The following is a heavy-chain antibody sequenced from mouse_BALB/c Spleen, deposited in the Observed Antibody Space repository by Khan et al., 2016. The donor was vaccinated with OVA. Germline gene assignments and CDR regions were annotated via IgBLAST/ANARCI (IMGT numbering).Heavy chain of an antibody. D-gene: IGHD1-3*01. CDR1: GFSLTSYG. CDR3: GRLEDI. J-gene: IGHJ2*01. CDR2: IWAGGSI. Sequence: VQLVESGPGLVAPSQSLSITCTVSGFSLTSYGVHWVRKPPGKGLEWLGVIWAGGSINYNSALISRLSICKDNSKSQVFLKMNSLQTDDTAMYYCGRLEDIWGQGTTLTVSS. V-gene: IGHV2-9*02.